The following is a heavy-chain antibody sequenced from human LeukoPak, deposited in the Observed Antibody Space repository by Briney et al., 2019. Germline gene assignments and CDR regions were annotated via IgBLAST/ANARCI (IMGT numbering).Heavy chain of an antibody. D-gene: IGHD7-27*01. CDR3: ASNTGTVFDY. Sequence: SETLSLTCTVSGDFITAYYWSWIRQPPGKGLEWIGYVYYTGSTEYNPSLRSRVTISLDLSKHQFSLNLTFVTAADTAVYHCASNTGTVFDYWGQGALVTVSS. V-gene: IGHV4-59*01. CDR2: VYYTGST. J-gene: IGHJ4*02. CDR1: GDFITAYY.